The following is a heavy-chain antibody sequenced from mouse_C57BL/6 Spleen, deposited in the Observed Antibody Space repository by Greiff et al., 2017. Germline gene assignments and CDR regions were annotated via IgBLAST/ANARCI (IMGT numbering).Heavy chain of an antibody. D-gene: IGHD2-12*01. CDR3: ARHEENDRSYYFDY. Sequence: VQRVESGAELVKPGASVKLSCKASGYTFTEYTIHWVRQRSGQGLEWIGWFYPGSGSLKYNEKFKDKATLTADKSSITVYMELSRLTSEDSAVYFCARHEENDRSYYFDYWGQGTTRTVSS. CDR2: FYPGSGSL. V-gene: IGHV1-62-2*01. CDR1: GYTFTEYT. J-gene: IGHJ2*01.